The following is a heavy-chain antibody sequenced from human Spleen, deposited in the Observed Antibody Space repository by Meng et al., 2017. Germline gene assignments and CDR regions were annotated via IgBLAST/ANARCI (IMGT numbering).Heavy chain of an antibody. J-gene: IGHJ4*02. CDR2: IWYNGSKK. D-gene: IGHD1-26*01. V-gene: IGHV3-33*01. CDR3: VRESSRKNPSASYLLY. CDR1: DFTFSNYG. Sequence: GGSLRLSCTASDFTFSNYGMHWVRQAPGKGLEWVAVIWYNGSKKYYTDSVQGRFTISRDNAKNSLFLEMNSLRAEDTAVYYCVRESSRKNPSASYLLYWGQGTVVTVSS.